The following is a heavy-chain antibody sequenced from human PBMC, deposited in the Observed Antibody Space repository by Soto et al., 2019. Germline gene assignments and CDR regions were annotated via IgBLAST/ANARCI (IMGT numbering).Heavy chain of an antibody. D-gene: IGHD3-10*01. CDR2: IFPSDSDT. J-gene: IGHJ4*02. V-gene: IGHV5-51*01. CDR1: GYPFTTYW. Sequence: GESLKISCKGSGYPFTTYWIAWVRQMPGKGLEWMGIIFPSDSDTRYSPSFQGQVSISADKSISTAYLQWSSLKASDTAMYYCARLGAGLDYWGQGTQVTVSS. CDR3: ARLGAGLDY.